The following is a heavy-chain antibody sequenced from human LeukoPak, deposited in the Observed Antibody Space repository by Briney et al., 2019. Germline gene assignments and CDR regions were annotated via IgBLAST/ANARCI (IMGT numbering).Heavy chain of an antibody. D-gene: IGHD6-25*01. CDR2: INSDGSSI. CDR1: GFTFSIYR. J-gene: IGHJ4*02. V-gene: IGHV3-74*01. CDR3: ARMFRSGWYIDY. Sequence: GGSLRLSCAASGFTFSIYRMHWVRQAPGKGLVWVSRINSDGSSIIYADSVKGRFTISRDNAKNTLYLQMNSLTAEDTAVYYCARMFRSGWYIDYWGQGNLVTVSS.